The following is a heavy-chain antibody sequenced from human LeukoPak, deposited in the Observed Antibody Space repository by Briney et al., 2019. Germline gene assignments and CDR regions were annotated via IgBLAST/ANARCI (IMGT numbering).Heavy chain of an antibody. J-gene: IGHJ6*03. D-gene: IGHD2-2*01. V-gene: IGHV1-8*01. Sequence: ASVKVSCKASGYTFTSYDINWVRQAPGQGLEWMGWMNPNSGNTGYAQKFQGRVTMTRNTSISTAYMELSSLRSEDTAVYYCARGGLYCSSTSCYPLGYYYYYMDVWGKGTTVTVSS. CDR3: ARGGLYCSSTSCYPLGYYYYYMDV. CDR1: GYTFTSYD. CDR2: MNPNSGNT.